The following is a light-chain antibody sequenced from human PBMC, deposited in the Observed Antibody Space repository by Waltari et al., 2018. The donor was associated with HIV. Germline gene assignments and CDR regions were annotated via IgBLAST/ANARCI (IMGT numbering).Light chain of an antibody. Sequence: QSALTQAPSASGTPGQRVDISCSGATSNIGSNNLNWYQHLPGAAPKLLIYDNNQRPSGIPDRFSGSKSGSSASLAITGLQSDDEADFYCSTWDDNLNGPVFGGGTRLTVL. CDR2: DNN. CDR1: TSNIGSNN. J-gene: IGLJ3*02. CDR3: STWDDNLNGPV. V-gene: IGLV1-44*01.